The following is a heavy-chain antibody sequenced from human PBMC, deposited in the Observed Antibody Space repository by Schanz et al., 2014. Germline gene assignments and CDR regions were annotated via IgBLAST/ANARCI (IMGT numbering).Heavy chain of an antibody. CDR1: GYTFISYF. Sequence: QVQLVQSGAEVKKPGASVKVSCKASGYTFISYFIHWVRQAPGQGLEWMEIINPTGGSTSYAQRFQGRVTVTRDTSTSTVYMELSSLRSEDTAVYYCARAAYGGYTSTPLRYWGQGTLVTVSS. CDR2: INPTGGST. J-gene: IGHJ4*02. D-gene: IGHD5-12*01. CDR3: ARAAYGGYTSTPLRY. V-gene: IGHV1-46*01.